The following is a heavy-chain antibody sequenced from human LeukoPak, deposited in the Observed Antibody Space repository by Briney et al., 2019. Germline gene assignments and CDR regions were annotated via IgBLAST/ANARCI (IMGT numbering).Heavy chain of an antibody. J-gene: IGHJ4*02. CDR2: IYGGGSGST. D-gene: IGHD1-14*01. CDR1: GFTFSSYS. CDR3: AKDFTPDGIWDIDY. Sequence: GGSLRLSCAASGFTFSSYSMNWVRQAPGKGLEWVSGIYGGGSGSTFYAESVKGRFTISRDNSKNTLYLQMNSLRDEDTAIYYCAKDFTPDGIWDIDYWGRGTLITVSS. V-gene: IGHV3-23*01.